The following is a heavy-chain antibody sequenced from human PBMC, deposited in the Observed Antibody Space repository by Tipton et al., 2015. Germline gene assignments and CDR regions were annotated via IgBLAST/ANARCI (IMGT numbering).Heavy chain of an antibody. J-gene: IGHJ4*02. D-gene: IGHD4-17*01. V-gene: IGHV1-18*04. CDR1: GYTFTSYG. CDR3: ARNDYGDYHFDY. CDR2: ISAYNGNT. Sequence: QLVQSGAEVKKPGASVKVSCKASGYTFTSYGIRWVRQAPGQGLEWMGWISAYNGNTNYAQKLQGRVTMTTDTFTSAAYMEVRSLRADDTAVYYWARNDYGDYHFDYWGQGTLVTVSS.